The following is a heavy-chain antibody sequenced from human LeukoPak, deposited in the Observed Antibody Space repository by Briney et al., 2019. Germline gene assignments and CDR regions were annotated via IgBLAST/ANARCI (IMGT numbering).Heavy chain of an antibody. J-gene: IGHJ3*02. CDR3: ARDLQCGRDWHYDALDI. D-gene: IGHD2-21*02. Sequence: PGGSLRLSCAAAGFTFSNYWMNWVRQAPGEGLEWVANIKQDGSEKYYVGSGRGRFTISRDNARNSLYLQMNSPRAEDTAVYYCARDLQCGRDWHYDALDIWGQGTMVTVSS. CDR1: GFTFSNYW. V-gene: IGHV3-7*01. CDR2: IKQDGSEK.